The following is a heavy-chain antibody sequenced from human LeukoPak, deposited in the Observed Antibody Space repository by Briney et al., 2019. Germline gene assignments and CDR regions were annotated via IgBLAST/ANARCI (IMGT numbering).Heavy chain of an antibody. V-gene: IGHV3-23*01. Sequence: PGGSLRLSCAASGFTFSSYAMSWVRQAPGKGLEWVSAISGSGGSTYYADSVKGRFTISRDNSQNTLFLQMHSLRAEDTAVYCAKKPATIKFPFDIWGRGTLATVSS. CDR1: GFTFSSYA. J-gene: IGHJ2*01. D-gene: IGHD5-24*01. CDR3: AKKPATIKFPFDI. CDR2: ISGSGGST.